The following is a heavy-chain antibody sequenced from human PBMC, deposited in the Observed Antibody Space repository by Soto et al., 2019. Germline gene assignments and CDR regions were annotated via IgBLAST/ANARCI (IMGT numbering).Heavy chain of an antibody. V-gene: IGHV4-34*01. J-gene: IGHJ4*02. CDR1: GGSFSGYY. CDR3: VLLAYCGGDCYGTGTFDY. D-gene: IGHD2-21*02. Sequence: SETLSLTCAVYGGSFSGYYWSWIRQPPGKGLEWIGEINHSGSTNYNPSLKSRVTTSVDTSKNQFSLKLSSVTAADTAVYYCVLLAYCGGDCYGTGTFDYWGQGTLVTVSS. CDR2: INHSGST.